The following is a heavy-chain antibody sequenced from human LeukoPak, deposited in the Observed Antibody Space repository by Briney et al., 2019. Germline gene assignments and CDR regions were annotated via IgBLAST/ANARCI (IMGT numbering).Heavy chain of an antibody. V-gene: IGHV5-51*01. CDR2: IYPGDSDT. J-gene: IGHJ4*02. Sequence: GESLKISCKGSGYSFTSYWIGWVRQMPGKGLEWMGIIYPGDSDTRYSPSFQGQVTISADKSISTAYLQWSSLKASDTAMYYCARHFGAVAGGPVFDYWGQGTLVTVSS. CDR3: ARHFGAVAGGPVFDY. CDR1: GYSFTSYW. D-gene: IGHD6-19*01.